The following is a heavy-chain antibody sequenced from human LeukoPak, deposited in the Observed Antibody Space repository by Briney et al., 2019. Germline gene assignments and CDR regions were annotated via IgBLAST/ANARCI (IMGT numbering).Heavy chain of an antibody. CDR1: GFTFSYHW. CDR2: IKNDGAVK. D-gene: IGHD5-18*01. Sequence: GGSLTLSCAASGFTFSYHWMTWVRQAPGKGLEWVANIKNDGAVKNYVDSVKGRFTISRDNAKNSLYLQMNSLRVEDTAVYFCARDPRGHMSGSYRYGMDVWGQGTTVTVSS. CDR3: ARDPRGHMSGSYRYGMDV. J-gene: IGHJ6*02. V-gene: IGHV3-7*01.